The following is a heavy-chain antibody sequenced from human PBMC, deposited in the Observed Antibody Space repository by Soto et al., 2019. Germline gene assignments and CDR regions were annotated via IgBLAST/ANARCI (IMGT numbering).Heavy chain of an antibody. CDR1: GGTFSSYA. J-gene: IGHJ6*02. CDR2: IIPMFGTA. Sequence: SVKVSCKASGGTFSSYAISWVRQAPGQGLEWMGGIIPMFGTANYAQKFQGRVTITADESTSTAYMELSSLRSEDTAVYYCSGRLGYCSGGSCYSDYYGMDVWGQGTTVTVPS. V-gene: IGHV1-69*13. D-gene: IGHD2-15*01. CDR3: SGRLGYCSGGSCYSDYYGMDV.